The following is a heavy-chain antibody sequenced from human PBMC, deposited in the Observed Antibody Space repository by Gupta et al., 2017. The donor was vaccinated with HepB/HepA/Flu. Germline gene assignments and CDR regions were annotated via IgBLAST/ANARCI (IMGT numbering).Heavy chain of an antibody. J-gene: IGHJ5*02. CDR2: ISAYNGKP. CDR1: GYTFTSYG. V-gene: IGHV1-18*01. CDR3: ARDRLGYGSGGSCYSVLGFYP. D-gene: IGHD2-15*01. Sequence: QVQLVQSGAEVKKPGASVKVSCKASGYTFTSYGISWVRQAPGQGLEWMGWISAYNGKPNYAQKLQGRVTMTTDTSTSTAYMGVRSLRSDDTAVYCCARDRLGYGSGGSCYSVLGFYPWGQGTLVTVSS.